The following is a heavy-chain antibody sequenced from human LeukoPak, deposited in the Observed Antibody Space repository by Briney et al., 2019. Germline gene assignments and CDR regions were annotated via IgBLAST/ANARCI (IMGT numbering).Heavy chain of an antibody. CDR2: IYRTGNP. CDR3: ATSRVASGTYLVDV. V-gene: IGHV4-4*02. CDR1: GDSITTYNW. J-gene: IGHJ3*01. Sequence: PSGTLSLTCAVSGDSITTYNWWNWVRQPPGKGLEWIGEIYRTGNPNYNPSLKSRVTMSVDTSKNQFSLKLSSVTAADTAVYYCATSRVASGTYLVDVWGQGTMVTVSS. D-gene: IGHD3-10*01.